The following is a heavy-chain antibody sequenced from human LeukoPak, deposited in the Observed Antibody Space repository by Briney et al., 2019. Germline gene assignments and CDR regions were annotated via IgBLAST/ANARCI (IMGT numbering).Heavy chain of an antibody. J-gene: IGHJ4*02. D-gene: IGHD3-22*01. V-gene: IGHV4-39*07. Sequence: SETLSLTCTVSGGSISSTAYYWGWIRQPPGKGLGWIGSIYYTGSTYYNPSLKSRVTISKDTSKNQFSLKLSSVTAADTAVYYCARERYYYDSSGYLDYWGQGTLVTVSS. CDR2: IYYTGST. CDR3: ARERYYYDSSGYLDY. CDR1: GGSISSTAYY.